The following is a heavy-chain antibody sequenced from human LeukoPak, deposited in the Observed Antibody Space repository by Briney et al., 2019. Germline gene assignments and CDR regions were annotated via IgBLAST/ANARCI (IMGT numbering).Heavy chain of an antibody. V-gene: IGHV3-48*03. CDR1: GFTFSSYE. Sequence: GGSLRLSCAASGFTFSSYEMNWVRQAPGKGLEWVSYISSSDSTIYYADSVKGRFTISRDNAKNSLYLQMNSLRAEDTAVYYCARIGRYYYDSSGAYFDYWGQGTLVTVSS. CDR3: ARIGRYYYDSSGAYFDY. D-gene: IGHD3-22*01. J-gene: IGHJ4*02. CDR2: ISSSDSTI.